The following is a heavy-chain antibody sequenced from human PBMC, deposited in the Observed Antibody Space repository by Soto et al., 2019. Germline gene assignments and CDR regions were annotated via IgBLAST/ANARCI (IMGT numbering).Heavy chain of an antibody. Sequence: ASVKVSCKASGYTFTSYGISWVRQAPGQGLEWMGWISAYNGNTNYAQKLQGRVTMTTDTSTSTAYMELRSLRSDDTAVYYCARGMPKIYCGGDCYYFDYWGQGTLVTVSS. CDR3: ARGMPKIYCGGDCYYFDY. D-gene: IGHD2-21*02. V-gene: IGHV1-18*04. CDR2: ISAYNGNT. CDR1: GYTFTSYG. J-gene: IGHJ4*02.